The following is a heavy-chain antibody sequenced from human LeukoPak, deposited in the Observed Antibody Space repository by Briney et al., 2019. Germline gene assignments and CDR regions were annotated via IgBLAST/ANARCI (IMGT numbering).Heavy chain of an antibody. D-gene: IGHD5-24*01. CDR3: ARDRRRHGESYFDY. CDR1: GLTFSSYA. Sequence: GGSLRLSCAASGLTFSSYAMHWVRQAPGKGLEWVAVISYDGSNKYYADSVKGRFTISRDNSKNTLYLQMNSLRAEDTAVYYCARDRRRHGESYFDYWGQGTLVTVSS. CDR2: ISYDGSNK. V-gene: IGHV3-30-3*01. J-gene: IGHJ4*02.